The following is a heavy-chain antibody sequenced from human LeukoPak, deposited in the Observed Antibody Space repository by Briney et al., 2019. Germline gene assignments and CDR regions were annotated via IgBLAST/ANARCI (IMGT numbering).Heavy chain of an antibody. J-gene: IGHJ5*02. CDR2: IIPIFGIA. Sequence: GASVKVSCKASGYTFTGYYMHWVRQAPGQGLEWMGRIIPIFGIANYAQKFQGRVTITADKSTSTAYMELSSLRSEDTAVYYCARDLRGLYDFWSGSTNWFDPWGQGTLVTVSS. CDR3: ARDLRGLYDFWSGSTNWFDP. V-gene: IGHV1-69*04. CDR1: GYTFTGYY. D-gene: IGHD3-3*01.